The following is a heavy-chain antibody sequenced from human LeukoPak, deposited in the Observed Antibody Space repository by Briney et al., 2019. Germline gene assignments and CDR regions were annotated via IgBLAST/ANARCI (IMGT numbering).Heavy chain of an antibody. CDR3: ARRLQMFYFDY. Sequence: SETLSLTCTVSGGFISSSSYYWDWIRQPPGKGLEWVGSIFYSGSTSYNPSLKSRVTISVDTSKNQFSLKLISVTAADTAVYYCARRLQMFYFDYWGQGTLVTVSS. J-gene: IGHJ4*02. CDR2: IFYSGST. CDR1: GGFISSSSYY. D-gene: IGHD5-18*01. V-gene: IGHV4-39*01.